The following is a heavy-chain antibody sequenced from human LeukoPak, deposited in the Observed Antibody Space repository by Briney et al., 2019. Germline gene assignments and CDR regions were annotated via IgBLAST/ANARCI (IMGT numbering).Heavy chain of an antibody. CDR2: ISAYNANT. Sequence: ASVKVSCKASGYTFTSYGISWVRQAPGQGLEWMGWISAYNANTNYAQKLQGRVTMTRNTSISTAYMELSSLRSEDTAVYYCARSIVVVVAATVWFDPWGQGTLVTVSS. CDR3: ARSIVVVVAATVWFDP. D-gene: IGHD2-15*01. J-gene: IGHJ5*02. CDR1: GYTFTSYG. V-gene: IGHV1-18*01.